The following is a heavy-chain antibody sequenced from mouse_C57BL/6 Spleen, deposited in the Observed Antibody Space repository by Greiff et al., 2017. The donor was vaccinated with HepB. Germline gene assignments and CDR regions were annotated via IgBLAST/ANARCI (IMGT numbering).Heavy chain of an antibody. D-gene: IGHD2-1*01. CDR1: GFLFSNHW. J-gene: IGHJ2*01. V-gene: IGHV6-3*01. CDR3: TIYYGNYEY. Sequence: EVQGVESGGGLVQPGGSMRLSCVASGFLFSNHWMNWVRQSPEKGLEWVAQIRLKSDNYEKYYAESVKGRFTISRDDSKSSVYLQVNNLRAEDTGIYYCTIYYGNYEYWGQGTTLTVSS. CDR2: IRLKSDNYEK.